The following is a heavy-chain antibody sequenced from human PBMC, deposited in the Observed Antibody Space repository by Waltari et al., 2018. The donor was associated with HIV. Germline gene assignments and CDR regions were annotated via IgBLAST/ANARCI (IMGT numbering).Heavy chain of an antibody. J-gene: IGHJ4*02. CDR2: ITSSGYTI. CDR1: GFTFSSYN. Sequence: EVQLVESGGGLVEPGGSLRLSCVASGFTFSSYNMNWVRQAPGKGLEWLSYITSSGYTIYYADSVEGRFTGSRDNAKNSLYLKMNSLRAEDTAVYYCARTTHGIDFWGQGTLVTVSS. V-gene: IGHV3-48*04. CDR3: ARTTHGIDF. D-gene: IGHD1-1*01.